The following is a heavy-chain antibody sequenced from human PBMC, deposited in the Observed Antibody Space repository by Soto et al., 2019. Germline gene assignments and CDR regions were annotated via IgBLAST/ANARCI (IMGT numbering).Heavy chain of an antibody. CDR3: TTAQVYSSSWTDWYFDL. V-gene: IGHV3-15*01. J-gene: IGHJ2*01. CDR2: IKSKTDGGTT. D-gene: IGHD6-13*01. Sequence: EVQLVESGGGLVKPGGSLRLSCAASGFTFSNAWMSWVRQAPGKGLEWVGRIKSKTDGGTTDYAAPVKGRFTISRDDSKNTLYLQMNSLKTEDTAVYYCTTAQVYSSSWTDWYFDLWGRGTLVTVSS. CDR1: GFTFSNAW.